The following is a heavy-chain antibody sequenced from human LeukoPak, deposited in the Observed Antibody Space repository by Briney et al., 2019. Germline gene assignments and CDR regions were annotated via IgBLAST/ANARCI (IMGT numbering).Heavy chain of an antibody. CDR2: IYPGDSHT. CDR3: ARHGCSGGSCPLGY. V-gene: IGHV5-51*01. CDR1: GYRFTSYY. D-gene: IGHD2-15*01. Sequence: GESLKISCESSGYRFTSYYIGWVRQMSGKGLELMGIIYPGDSHTRYSPSFQGQVTISADKSTSTAYLQWSSLKASDTAMYYCARHGCSGGSCPLGYWGQGTLVTVSS. J-gene: IGHJ4*02.